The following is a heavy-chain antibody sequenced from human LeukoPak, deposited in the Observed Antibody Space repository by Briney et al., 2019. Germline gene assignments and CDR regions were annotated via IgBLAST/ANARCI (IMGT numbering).Heavy chain of an antibody. CDR2: ISGSGGST. Sequence: GGSLRLSCAASGFTFSSYAMSWVRQAPGKGLEWVSAISGSGGSTYYADSVKGRFTISGDNSKNTLYLQMNSLRAEDTAVYYCAKDEDFWSGYSDYWGQGTLVTVSS. J-gene: IGHJ4*02. CDR3: AKDEDFWSGYSDY. CDR1: GFTFSSYA. D-gene: IGHD3-3*01. V-gene: IGHV3-23*01.